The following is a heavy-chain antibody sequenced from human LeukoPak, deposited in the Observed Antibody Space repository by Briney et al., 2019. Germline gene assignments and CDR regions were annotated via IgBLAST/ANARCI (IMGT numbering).Heavy chain of an antibody. Sequence: APVKVSRKASGYTFTSYAMNWVRQAPGQGLEWMGWINTNTGNPTYAQGFTGRFVFSLDTSVSTAYLQISSLKAEDTAVYYCARDSLTFVRYFDWFEGGGDAFDIWGQGTMVTVSS. D-gene: IGHD3-9*01. V-gene: IGHV7-4-1*02. CDR2: INTNTGNP. J-gene: IGHJ3*02. CDR1: GYTFTSYA. CDR3: ARDSLTFVRYFDWFEGGGDAFDI.